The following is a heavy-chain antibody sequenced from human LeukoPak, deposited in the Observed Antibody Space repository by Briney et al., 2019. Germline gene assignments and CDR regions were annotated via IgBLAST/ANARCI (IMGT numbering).Heavy chain of an antibody. D-gene: IGHD2-8*01. V-gene: IGHV4-34*01. CDR1: GGSFSGYY. Sequence: PSETLSLTCAVYGGSFSGYYWSWIRQPPGKGLEWIGEINHSGSTNYNPSLKSRVTISVDTSKNQFSLKLSSVTAADTAVYCCAREQGYCTNGVCYTERFGMDVWGQGTTVTVSS. J-gene: IGHJ6*02. CDR2: INHSGST. CDR3: AREQGYCTNGVCYTERFGMDV.